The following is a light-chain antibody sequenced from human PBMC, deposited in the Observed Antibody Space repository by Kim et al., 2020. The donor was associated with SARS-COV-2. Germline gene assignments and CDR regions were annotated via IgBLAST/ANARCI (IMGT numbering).Light chain of an antibody. V-gene: IGKV3-20*01. CDR2: GAS. J-gene: IGKJ1*01. CDR3: QQYGSSSWT. Sequence: PGERATLSCRASRSVSSSYLACYQQKPGQAPRLLIHGASSRATGIPDRFSGSGSGTEFTLTISRLEPEDFAVYYCQQYGSSSWTFGQGTKVDIK. CDR1: RSVSSSY.